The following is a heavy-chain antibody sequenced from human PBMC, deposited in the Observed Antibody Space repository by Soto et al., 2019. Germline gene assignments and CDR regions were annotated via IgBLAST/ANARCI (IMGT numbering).Heavy chain of an antibody. J-gene: IGHJ3*02. CDR3: VRGLAAAGNTFDI. V-gene: IGHV3-74*01. D-gene: IGHD6-13*01. Sequence: GESLTLSCAASGFSFSGHRMRWVSQAPGKGLVWVSRINIDGSTTRYADSVKGRFTISRDNAENTLHLQMNSLRAEETAVYYRVRGLAAAGNTFDIWGQGTLVTVSS. CDR1: GFSFSGHR. CDR2: INIDGSTT.